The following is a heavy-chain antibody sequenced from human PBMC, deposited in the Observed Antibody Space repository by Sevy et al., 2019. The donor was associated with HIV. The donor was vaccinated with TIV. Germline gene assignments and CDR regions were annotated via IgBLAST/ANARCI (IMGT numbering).Heavy chain of an antibody. CDR2: INANSGNT. CDR3: ARGGYSTMVLDYMDV. Sequence: ASVKVSCKASGYTFTSYDINWVRQATGQGLEWMGWINANSGNTGYAQKFQGRVTLTRNTSISTAQMELSSLRSEDTAVYYCARGGYSTMVLDYMDVWGKGTTVTVSS. CDR1: GYTFTSYD. J-gene: IGHJ6*03. V-gene: IGHV1-8*03. D-gene: IGHD3-10*01.